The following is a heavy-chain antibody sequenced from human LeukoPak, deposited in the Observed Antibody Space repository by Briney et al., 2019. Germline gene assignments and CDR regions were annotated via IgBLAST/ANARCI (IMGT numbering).Heavy chain of an antibody. CDR2: ISSSSSYI. Sequence: GRSLRLSCVASGFTLGNYGVHWVRQAPGKGLEWVSSISSSSSYIYYADSVKGRFTISRDNAKNSLYLQMNSLRAEDTAVYYCARDGTGTTLPDYWGRGTLVTVSS. CDR1: GFTLGNYG. V-gene: IGHV3-21*01. J-gene: IGHJ4*02. CDR3: ARDGTGTTLPDY. D-gene: IGHD1-7*01.